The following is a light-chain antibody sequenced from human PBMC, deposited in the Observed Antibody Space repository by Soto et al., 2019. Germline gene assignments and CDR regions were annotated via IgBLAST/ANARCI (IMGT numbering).Light chain of an antibody. J-gene: IGLJ1*01. Sequence: QSVLTQPPSASGTPGQRVTISCSGSGSNIGSHTVSWYQQLPGTAPKLLIYSNNQRPSGVPDRFSGSKSGTSASLAISGLQSEDEADYYCAAWDDSLNFYVFGTGTKLTVL. CDR2: SNN. V-gene: IGLV1-44*01. CDR3: AAWDDSLNFYV. CDR1: GSNIGSHT.